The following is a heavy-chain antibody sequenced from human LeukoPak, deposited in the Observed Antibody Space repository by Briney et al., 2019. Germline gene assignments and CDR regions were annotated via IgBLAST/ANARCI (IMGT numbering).Heavy chain of an antibody. CDR1: GYTFTGYY. CDR2: INPNSGGT. V-gene: IGHV1-2*02. D-gene: IGHD6-13*01. J-gene: IGHJ5*02. CDR3: ARTYSSSSYTGDRFDP. Sequence: ASVKVSCKASGYTFTGYYMHSVRQAPGQRVEGMGWINPNSGGTNYAQKFQGRVTIDRDTPISTAYMELSRLRSDDTAVYYCARTYSSSSYTGDRFDPWGQGTLVTVSS.